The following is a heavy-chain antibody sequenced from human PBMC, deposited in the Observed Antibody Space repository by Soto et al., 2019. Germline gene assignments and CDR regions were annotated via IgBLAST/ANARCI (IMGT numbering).Heavy chain of an antibody. CDR2: TSGSGGST. D-gene: IGHD3-22*01. V-gene: IGHV3-23*01. Sequence: EVQLLESGGGLVQPGGSLRLSCAASGFTFSSYAMSWVRQAPGKGLEWVSATSGSGGSTYYADSVKGRFTISRDNSKNTLYLQRNSLRAEDTAVYYCARQGVNYYDSSGYAGGFDYWGQGTLVTVSS. CDR1: GFTFSSYA. J-gene: IGHJ4*02. CDR3: ARQGVNYYDSSGYAGGFDY.